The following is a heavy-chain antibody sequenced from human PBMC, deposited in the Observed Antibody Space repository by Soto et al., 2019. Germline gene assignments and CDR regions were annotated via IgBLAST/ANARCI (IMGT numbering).Heavy chain of an antibody. Sequence: GGSLRLSCAASGFTFDDYAMHWVRQAPGKGLEWVSGISWNSGSIGYADSVKGRFTISRDNAKSSLYLQMNSLRAEDTALYYCAKGDSSGYHGFDYWGQGTLVTVSS. J-gene: IGHJ4*02. CDR2: ISWNSGSI. V-gene: IGHV3-9*01. CDR3: AKGDSSGYHGFDY. D-gene: IGHD3-22*01. CDR1: GFTFDDYA.